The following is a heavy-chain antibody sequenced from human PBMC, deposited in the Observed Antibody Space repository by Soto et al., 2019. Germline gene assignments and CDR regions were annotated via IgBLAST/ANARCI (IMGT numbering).Heavy chain of an antibody. CDR2: ISDDGSTA. Sequence: PGGSLRLSCSVSGFTFSAYWMHWVRQVPGKGLTWVSRISDDGSTATYADSVRGRFTISRDNVNDTLYLQMNNLRAEDSGLYYCTRGPRPISTGTGAYWGQGTQVTVS. V-gene: IGHV3-74*01. CDR1: GFTFSAYW. CDR3: TRGPRPISTGTGAY. D-gene: IGHD3-10*01. J-gene: IGHJ4*02.